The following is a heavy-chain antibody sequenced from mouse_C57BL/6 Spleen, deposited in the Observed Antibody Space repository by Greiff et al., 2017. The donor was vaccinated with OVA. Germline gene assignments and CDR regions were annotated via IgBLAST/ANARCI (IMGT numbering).Heavy chain of an antibody. J-gene: IGHJ4*01. V-gene: IGHV5-17*01. Sequence: VQLKESGGGLVKPGGSLKLSCAASGFTFSDYGMHWVRQAPEKGLEWVAYISSGSSTIYYADTVKGRFTISRDNAKNTLFLQMTSLRSEDTAMYYCARRAGGYAMDYWGQGTSVTVSS. D-gene: IGHD3-3*01. CDR1: GFTFSDYG. CDR3: ARRAGGYAMDY. CDR2: ISSGSSTI.